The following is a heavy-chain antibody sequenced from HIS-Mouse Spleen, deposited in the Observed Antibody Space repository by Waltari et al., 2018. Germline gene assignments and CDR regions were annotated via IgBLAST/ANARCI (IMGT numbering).Heavy chain of an antibody. D-gene: IGHD1-7*01. J-gene: IGHJ3*02. CDR3: ARGGWNYDAFDI. Sequence: QVQLVESGGGVVQPGRSLRLSCAARGFPLGSHAMHWVRQAPGKGLEWVAVISYDGSNKYYADSVKGRFTISRDNSKNTLYLQMNSLRAEDTAVYYCARGGWNYDAFDIWGQGTMVTVSS. CDR2: ISYDGSNK. V-gene: IGHV3-30-3*01. CDR1: GFPLGSHA.